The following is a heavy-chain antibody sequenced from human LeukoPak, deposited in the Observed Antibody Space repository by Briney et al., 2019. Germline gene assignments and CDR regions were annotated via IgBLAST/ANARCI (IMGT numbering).Heavy chain of an antibody. Sequence: SVKVSCKASGGTFSSYTISWVRQAPGQGLEWMGRIIPILGIANYAQKFQGRVTITADKSTSTAYMELSSLRSEDTAVYYCARGSPLGYCSSTSCYSAGPNWFDPWGQGTLVTASS. D-gene: IGHD2-2*01. CDR3: ARGSPLGYCSSTSCYSAGPNWFDP. V-gene: IGHV1-69*02. J-gene: IGHJ5*02. CDR1: GGTFSSYT. CDR2: IIPILGIA.